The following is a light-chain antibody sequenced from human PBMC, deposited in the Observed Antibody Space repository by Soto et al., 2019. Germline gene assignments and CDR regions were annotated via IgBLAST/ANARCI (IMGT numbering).Light chain of an antibody. J-gene: IGKJ2*01. CDR1: QGISSA. CDR3: QQFDSYPYT. V-gene: IGKV1-13*02. Sequence: AIQLTQSPSSLSASVGDRVTITCRASQGISSALAWYQQKPGKAPKLLIYDASSLKSGVPSRFSGSGSGTDFTLTISSLQPEDFATYYCQQFDSYPYTFGQGTKLEIK. CDR2: DAS.